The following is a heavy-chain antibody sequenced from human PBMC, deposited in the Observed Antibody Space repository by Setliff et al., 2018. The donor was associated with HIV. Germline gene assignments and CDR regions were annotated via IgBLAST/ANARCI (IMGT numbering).Heavy chain of an antibody. V-gene: IGHV1-18*01. CDR1: GYRFSSYG. D-gene: IGHD2-2*01. CDR2: ISAYNGNT. Sequence: GASVKVSCKASGYRFSSYGISWVRQAPGQGLEWMGWISAYNGNTKYTQKFQGRVTMTTDTSTSTAYMELRSLRSDDTAVYYCARAQCQLLEPPTYNWFDPWGQGTLVTVSS. CDR3: ARAQCQLLEPPTYNWFDP. J-gene: IGHJ5*02.